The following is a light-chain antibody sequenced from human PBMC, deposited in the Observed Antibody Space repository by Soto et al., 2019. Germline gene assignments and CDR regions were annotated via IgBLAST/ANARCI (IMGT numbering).Light chain of an antibody. CDR1: SSNIGRHG. Sequence: QSVLTQPPSASGTPGQRVTISCSGSSSNIGRHGVNWYQHLPGAAPKLLIYSXXXRXXXXXXXXXXSTSGTSVSLTISGLXXXXXXXXXCATWDDSLNGVVFGGGTKVTVL. CDR2: SXX. J-gene: IGLJ2*01. V-gene: IGLV1-44*01. CDR3: ATWDDSLNGVV.